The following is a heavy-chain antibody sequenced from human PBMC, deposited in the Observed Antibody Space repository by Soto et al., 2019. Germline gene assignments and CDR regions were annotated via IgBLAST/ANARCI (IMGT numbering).Heavy chain of an antibody. J-gene: IGHJ4*02. CDR1: GYTFTDYY. D-gene: IGHD6-13*01. V-gene: IGHV1-2*02. CDR2: INPNSGVT. Sequence: QVQLVQSGAEVKKPGASVKVSCKASGYTFTDYYMHWVRQAPGQGLEWMGWINPNSGVTVYAQKFQGTVTTTRDTSISTAYMELSSLRSDDTAVYYCARGFRSSWELDYWGQGTLVTVSS. CDR3: ARGFRSSWELDY.